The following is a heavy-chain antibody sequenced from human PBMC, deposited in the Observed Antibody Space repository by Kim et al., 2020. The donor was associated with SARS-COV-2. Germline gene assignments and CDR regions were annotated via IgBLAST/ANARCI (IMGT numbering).Heavy chain of an antibody. CDR3: ARFPRVTIFGVVMGWYFDL. V-gene: IGHV3-21*01. CDR2: ISSSSYI. J-gene: IGHJ2*01. D-gene: IGHD3-3*01. CDR1: GFTFSSYS. Sequence: GGSLRLSCAASGFTFSSYSMNWVRQAPGKGLEWVSSISSSSYIYYADSVKGRFTISRDNAKNSLYLQMNSLRAEDTAVYYCARFPRVTIFGVVMGWYFDLWGRGTLVTVSS.